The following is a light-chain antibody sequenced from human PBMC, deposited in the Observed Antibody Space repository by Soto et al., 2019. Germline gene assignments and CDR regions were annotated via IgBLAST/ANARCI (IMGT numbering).Light chain of an antibody. V-gene: IGKV3-20*01. J-gene: IGKJ1*01. CDR3: QQYVTYPWT. CDR1: QSVSSSY. Sequence: ELVFTQLPGTLSLSPGGRATLSCSASQSVSSSYLAWYQQKPGQAPRLLINDASNRATGIPARFGGSGSGTDFTLTISSLEPEDFAVYYCQQYVTYPWTVGQGTKVDIK. CDR2: DAS.